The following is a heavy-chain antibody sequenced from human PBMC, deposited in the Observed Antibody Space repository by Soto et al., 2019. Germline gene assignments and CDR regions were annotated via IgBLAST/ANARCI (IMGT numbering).Heavy chain of an antibody. CDR1: GYSFTSYS. Sequence: ASVKVSCKASGYSFTSYSMHWVRQAPGQGLEWMGWISGYNGDTNYAQKFQGRVTMTIDTSTTTAYMELRGLTSDDTAIYYCAKNGQPPYYYYGLDVWGQGTTVTVSS. D-gene: IGHD2-8*01. CDR2: ISGYNGDT. V-gene: IGHV1-18*04. J-gene: IGHJ6*02. CDR3: AKNGQPPYYYYGLDV.